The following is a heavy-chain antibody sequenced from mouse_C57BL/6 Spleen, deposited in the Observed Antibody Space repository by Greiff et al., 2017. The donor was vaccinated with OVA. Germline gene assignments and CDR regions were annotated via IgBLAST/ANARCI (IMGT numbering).Heavy chain of an antibody. CDR1: GFTFSDYG. CDR3: ARGTGKRGVYYFDY. CDR2: ISSGSSTI. D-gene: IGHD4-1*01. V-gene: IGHV5-17*01. J-gene: IGHJ2*01. Sequence: EVKLMESGGGLVKPGGSLKLSCAASGFTFSDYGMHWVRQAPEKGLEWVAYISSGSSTIYYADTVKGRFTISRDNAKNTLFLQMTSLRSEDTAMYYCARGTGKRGVYYFDYWGQGTTLTVSS.